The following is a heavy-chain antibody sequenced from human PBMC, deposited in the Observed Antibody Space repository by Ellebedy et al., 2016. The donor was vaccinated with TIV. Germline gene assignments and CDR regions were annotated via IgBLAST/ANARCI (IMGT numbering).Heavy chain of an antibody. V-gene: IGHV4-59*01. J-gene: IGHJ5*02. D-gene: IGHD6-19*01. CDR3: VRGRGIAVAGTYEDTWFDP. Sequence: MPSETLSLTCTVSGGSISSYFWTWIRQPPGKGLEWIGDIYYSGNTYYNPSLKSRASMSVDTSNNHFSLRLNSLTAADTAVYYCVRGRGIAVAGTYEDTWFDPWGQGTLVTVSS. CDR1: GGSISSYF. CDR2: IYYSGNT.